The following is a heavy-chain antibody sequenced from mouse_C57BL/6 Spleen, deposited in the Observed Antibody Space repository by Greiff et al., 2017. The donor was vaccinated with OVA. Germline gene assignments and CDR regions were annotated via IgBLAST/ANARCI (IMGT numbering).Heavy chain of an antibody. D-gene: IGHD2-5*01. Sequence: VKLQQPGAELVKPGASVKLSCKASGYTFTSYWMHWVKQRPGQGLEWIGMIHPNSGSTNYNEKFKSKATLTVDKSSSTAYMQLSSLTSEDSAVYYCARLICDSNSFAYWGQGTLVTVSA. CDR3: ARLICDSNSFAY. V-gene: IGHV1-64*01. CDR1: GYTFTSYW. J-gene: IGHJ3*01. CDR2: IHPNSGST.